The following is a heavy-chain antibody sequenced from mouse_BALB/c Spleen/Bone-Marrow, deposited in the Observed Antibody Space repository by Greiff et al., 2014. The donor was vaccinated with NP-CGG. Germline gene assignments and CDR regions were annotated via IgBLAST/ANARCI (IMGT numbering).Heavy chain of an antibody. V-gene: IGHV1-69*02. CDR3: ARDSITTVVATDY. CDR1: GYTLTSYW. J-gene: IGHJ2*01. Sequence: VQLQESGAELVKPGASVKLSCKASGYTLTSYWMHWVKQRPGQGLEWIGEIDPSDSYTNYNQKFKGKATLTVDKSSSTAYMQLSSLTSEDSAVYYCARDSITTVVATDYWGQGTTLTVSS. CDR2: IDPSDSYT. D-gene: IGHD1-1*01.